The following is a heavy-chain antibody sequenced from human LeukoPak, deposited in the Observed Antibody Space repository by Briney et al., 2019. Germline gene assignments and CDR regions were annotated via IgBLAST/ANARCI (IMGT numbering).Heavy chain of an antibody. CDR2: MHYSGST. V-gene: IGHV4-61*01. CDR3: ARDSLLRGSGWDYWYFDL. J-gene: IGHJ2*01. CDR1: GGSVSNGNYY. Sequence: SETLSLTCTVSGGSVSNGNYYWSWIRQPPGKGLEWIGNMHYSGSTNYNPSLKSRVTMSVDTSMNQFSLLLTSATAADTAVYYCARDSLLRGSGWDYWYFDLWGRGTLVTVSS. D-gene: IGHD6-25*01.